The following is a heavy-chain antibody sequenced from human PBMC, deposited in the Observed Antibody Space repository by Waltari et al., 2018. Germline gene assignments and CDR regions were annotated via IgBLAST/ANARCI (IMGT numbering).Heavy chain of an antibody. CDR1: GFNFHAST. CDR2: IRSRFNNYAT. Sequence: EVQLVESGGTLVQQGGSLNLSCATSGFNFHASTLHWVRQASGKGLEWIVLIRSRFNNYATRYAASVKGRFTLSRDDSKNTVYLEMHSLKNADTALYYCAKQKTGGANDYWGQGTVVTVSA. V-gene: IGHV3-73*02. D-gene: IGHD3-16*01. J-gene: IGHJ4*02. CDR3: AKQKTGGANDY.